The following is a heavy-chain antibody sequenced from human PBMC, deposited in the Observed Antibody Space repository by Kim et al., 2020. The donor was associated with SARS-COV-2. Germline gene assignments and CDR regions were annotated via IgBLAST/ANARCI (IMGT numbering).Heavy chain of an antibody. D-gene: IGHD2-15*01. CDR3: ARDSSPYCSGGSCLFDY. V-gene: IGHV1-18*01. J-gene: IGHJ4*02. Sequence: LQGRVTMTTDTSTSTAYMELRSLRSDDTAVYYCARDSSPYCSGGSCLFDYWGQGTLVTVSS.